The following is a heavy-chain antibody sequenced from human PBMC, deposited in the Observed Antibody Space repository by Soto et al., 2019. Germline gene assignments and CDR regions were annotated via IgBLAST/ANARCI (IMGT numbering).Heavy chain of an antibody. CDR3: AKGRGGSGSLTPRVDF. CDR2: ISGGGDTI. J-gene: IGHJ4*02. Sequence: PGGSLRLSCAASGFTFNNYAMTWVRQAPGKGLKWVSAISGGGDTISYADSVKGRFTVSRDGSKNTLYLQMSSLRAEDTALYYCAKGRGGSGSLTPRVDFWGQGTLVTVSS. CDR1: GFTFNNYA. D-gene: IGHD3-10*01. V-gene: IGHV3-23*01.